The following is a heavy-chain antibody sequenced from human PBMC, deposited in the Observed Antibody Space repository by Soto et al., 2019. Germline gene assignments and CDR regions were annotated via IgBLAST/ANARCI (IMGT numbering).Heavy chain of an antibody. CDR2: IGETAGFI. D-gene: IGHD2-21*01. CDR1: DFSFSSYT. CDR3: AKGRGDLGMVTPYFYYGMDV. Sequence: EMQLVQSGGGLVKSGGSLRLSCAASDFSFSSYTMNWVRQAPGKGLEWVSSIGETAGFIFYADSVKGRFTISRDNARNLLFLQMNSLRAEDTAVYYCAKGRGDLGMVTPYFYYGMDVWGQGTTVTASS. V-gene: IGHV3-21*06. J-gene: IGHJ6*02.